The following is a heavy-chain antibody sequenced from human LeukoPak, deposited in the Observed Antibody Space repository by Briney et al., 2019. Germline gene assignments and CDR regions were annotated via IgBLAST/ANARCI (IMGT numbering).Heavy chain of an antibody. Sequence: SETLSLTCAVYGGSFSGYYWSWIRQPPGKGLVWIGEINHSGSTNYNPSLKSRVTISVDTSKNQFSLKLSSVTAADTAVYYCARGIAVAGYGLGYWGQGTLVTVSS. CDR2: INHSGST. V-gene: IGHV4-34*01. D-gene: IGHD6-19*01. J-gene: IGHJ4*02. CDR3: ARGIAVAGYGLGY. CDR1: GGSFSGYY.